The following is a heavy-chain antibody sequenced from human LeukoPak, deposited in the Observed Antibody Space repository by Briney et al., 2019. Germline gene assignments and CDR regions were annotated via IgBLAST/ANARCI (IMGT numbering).Heavy chain of an antibody. D-gene: IGHD2-15*01. V-gene: IGHV3-21*01. J-gene: IGHJ3*02. CDR3: ARETYCSGGSCYKGNAFDI. Sequence: GGSLRLSCAASGFTFSSYTMNWVRQAPGKGLEWVSSISSSSSYIYYADSVKGRFTISRDNAKNSLYLQMNSLRADDTAVYYCARETYCSGGSCYKGNAFDIWGQGTMVTVSS. CDR2: ISSSSSYI. CDR1: GFTFSSYT.